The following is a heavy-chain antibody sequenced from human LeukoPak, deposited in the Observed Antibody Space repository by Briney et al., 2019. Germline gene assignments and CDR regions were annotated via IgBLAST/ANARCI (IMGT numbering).Heavy chain of an antibody. CDR1: GFTFSTYG. J-gene: IGHJ3*02. CDR2: ISGSGGST. V-gene: IGHV3-23*01. CDR3: AKVGRIVVVPAALDI. Sequence: GGSLRLSCAASGFTFSTYGIHWVRQAPGKGLEWASAISGSGGSTYYADSVKGRFTISRDNSKNTLYLQMNSLRAEDTAVYYCAKVGRIVVVPAALDIWGQGTMVTVSS. D-gene: IGHD2-2*01.